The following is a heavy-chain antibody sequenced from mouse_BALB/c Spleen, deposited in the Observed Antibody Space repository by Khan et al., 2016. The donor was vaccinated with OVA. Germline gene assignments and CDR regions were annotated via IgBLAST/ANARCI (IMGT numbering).Heavy chain of an antibody. J-gene: IGHJ4*01. CDR3: TKPPDCTYTLNH. Sequence: QIQLVQSGPELKKPGETVKISCKASGYTFTNYGMNWVKQSPGKAVKWMGWINTYTGEPTYADEFKGRFAFSLETSASTAYLQINNLKNEDTATYICTKPPDCTYTLNHWGQGTSVTVSS. CDR2: INTYTGEP. V-gene: IGHV9-3-1*01. CDR1: GYTFTNYG.